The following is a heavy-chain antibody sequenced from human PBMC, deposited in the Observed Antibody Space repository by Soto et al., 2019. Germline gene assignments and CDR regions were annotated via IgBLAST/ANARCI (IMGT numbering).Heavy chain of an antibody. CDR2: IIPIFGTA. D-gene: IGHD3-10*01. J-gene: IGHJ5*02. CDR3: ARSSYYYGSGSYYRWFDP. V-gene: IGHV1-69*06. CDR1: GGTFSSYA. Sequence: QVQLVQSGAEVKKPGSSVKVSCKASGGTFSSYAISWVRQAPGQGLEWMGGIIPIFGTANYAQKFQGRVTITADKSTSTAYMELSSLRSEDTAVYYCARSSYYYGSGSYYRWFDPWGQGTLVTVSS.